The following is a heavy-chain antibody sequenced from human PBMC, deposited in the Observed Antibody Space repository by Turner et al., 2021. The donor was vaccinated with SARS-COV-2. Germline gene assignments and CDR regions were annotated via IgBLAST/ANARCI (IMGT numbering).Heavy chain of an antibody. CDR1: GFTFSSYS. Sequence: EVQLVESGGGLVKPGGSLRLSRAASGFTFSSYSMNWVRQAPGKGLEWVSSISSSSSYIYYADSVKGRFTISRDNAKNSLYLQMNSLRAEDTAVYYCARDCSTTTCEAWGQGTLVTVSS. J-gene: IGHJ5*02. V-gene: IGHV3-21*01. D-gene: IGHD2-2*01. CDR3: ARDCSTTTCEA. CDR2: ISSSSSYI.